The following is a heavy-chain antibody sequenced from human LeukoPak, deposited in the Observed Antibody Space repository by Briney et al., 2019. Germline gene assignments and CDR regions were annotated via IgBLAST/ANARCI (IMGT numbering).Heavy chain of an antibody. Sequence: GGSLRLSCVDSRFTFTNYAMRWVRQTPGKGLEWVADISGNGGSTYYADSVKGRFTISRDNSKNTLYLQMSSLRAEDTAVYYCAKARWEKHDYGSGSYYKRKDYYYGMDVWGQGTTVTVSS. CDR2: ISGNGGST. J-gene: IGHJ6*02. D-gene: IGHD3-10*01. V-gene: IGHV3-23*01. CDR3: AKARWEKHDYGSGSYYKRKDYYYGMDV. CDR1: RFTFTNYA.